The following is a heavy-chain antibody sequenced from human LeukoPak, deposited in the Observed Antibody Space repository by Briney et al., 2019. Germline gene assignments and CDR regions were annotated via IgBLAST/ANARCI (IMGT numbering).Heavy chain of an antibody. V-gene: IGHV4-39*01. Sequence: SETLSLTCTVSGGSISSSSYYWGWIRQPPGKGLEWIGSMYYSGSTYYNPSLKSRVTISVDTSKNQFSLKLSSVTAADTAVYYCARAVVWLPFDYWGQGTLVTVSS. D-gene: IGHD2-15*01. J-gene: IGHJ4*02. CDR1: GGSISSSSYY. CDR2: MYYSGST. CDR3: ARAVVWLPFDY.